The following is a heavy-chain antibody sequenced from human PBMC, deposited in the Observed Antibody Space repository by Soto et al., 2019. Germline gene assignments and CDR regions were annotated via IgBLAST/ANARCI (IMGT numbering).Heavy chain of an antibody. Sequence: GGSLRLSCAASGFTFSGSGIHWVRQASGKGLEWVGRIRTKTNNYATAYAASVKGRFTISRDDSKNMAYLQMDSLKTEDTAVYYCTAMAGIDYWGQGTLVTVSS. CDR2: IRTKTNNYAT. CDR1: GFTFSGSG. J-gene: IGHJ4*02. CDR3: TAMAGIDY. V-gene: IGHV3-73*01. D-gene: IGHD6-19*01.